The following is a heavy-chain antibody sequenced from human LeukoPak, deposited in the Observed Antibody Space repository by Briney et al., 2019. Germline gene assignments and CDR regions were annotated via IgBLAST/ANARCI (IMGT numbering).Heavy chain of an antibody. Sequence: PGGSLRLSCAASGFSFSDAWMSWVRQIPGKGLEWVGRIESKTDGGTTDYAAPVKGRFTISRDDSTNTLYLQMNSLRAEDTAVYYCARLCGSGSYWDYWGQGTLVTVSS. J-gene: IGHJ4*02. CDR2: IESKTDGGTT. CDR1: GFSFSDAW. D-gene: IGHD3-10*01. CDR3: ARLCGSGSYWDY. V-gene: IGHV3-15*04.